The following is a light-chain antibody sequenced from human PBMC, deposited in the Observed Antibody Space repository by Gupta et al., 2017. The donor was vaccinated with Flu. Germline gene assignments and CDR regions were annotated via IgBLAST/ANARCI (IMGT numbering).Light chain of an antibody. Sequence: DIQMTQSPSSLSASVGDRVTITCRASQSISSYLHWYQQKPGKVPKLMIYAASRLQSGVPSRFSGSGSGTDFTLTISRLQTEDFATYYCQQSDSTPQSFGQGTKLEIK. V-gene: IGKV1-39*01. CDR1: QSISSY. CDR2: AAS. CDR3: QQSDSTPQS. J-gene: IGKJ2*03.